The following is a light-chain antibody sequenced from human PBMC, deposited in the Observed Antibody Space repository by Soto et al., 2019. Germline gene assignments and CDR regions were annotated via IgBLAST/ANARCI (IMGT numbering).Light chain of an antibody. CDR1: NLGDKY. CDR2: QDY. CDR3: QAWDSRTARV. Sequence: SYELTQPPSVSVSPGQTASMTCSGDNLGDKYACWYQQKPGQSPVLVIYQDYKRPSGIPERLSGSNSGNTATLTISGTQAMDEADYYCQAWDSRTARVFGGGTKLTAL. J-gene: IGLJ2*01. V-gene: IGLV3-1*01.